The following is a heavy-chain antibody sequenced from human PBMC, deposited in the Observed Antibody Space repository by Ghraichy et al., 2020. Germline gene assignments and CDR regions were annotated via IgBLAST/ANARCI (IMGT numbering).Heavy chain of an antibody. CDR1: GLTFSTYA. CDR2: ISFDGSNE. J-gene: IGHJ6*02. V-gene: IGHV3-30*18. D-gene: IGHD1-1*01. CDR3: AKDRGIKGTGYGMDV. Sequence: GGSLRLSCAASGLTFSTYAIHWVRQAPGKGLEWVAAISFDGSNEYYADSVKGRFTISRDNSKNTVYLQMNTLRAEDTAAYYSAKDRGIKGTGYGMDVWGQGTTVTVSS.